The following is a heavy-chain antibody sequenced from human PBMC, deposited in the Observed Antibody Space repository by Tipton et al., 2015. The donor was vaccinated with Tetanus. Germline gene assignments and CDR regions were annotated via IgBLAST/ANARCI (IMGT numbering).Heavy chain of an antibody. V-gene: IGHV4-31*03. J-gene: IGHJ6*02. CDR3: ARDTGSTHAMDV. CDR2: VYYSGTT. Sequence: TLSLTCTVSGGSISSSSHYWTWIRQRPGKGLEWIGYVYYSGTTYFDLSLQSRLTLPVDTSRNLFSLKLTSVTAADTGIYYCARDTGSTHAMDVWGQGTAVTVSS. CDR1: GGSISSSSHY.